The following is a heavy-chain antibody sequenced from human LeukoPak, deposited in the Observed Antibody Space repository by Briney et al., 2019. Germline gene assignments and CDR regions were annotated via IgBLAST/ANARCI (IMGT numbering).Heavy chain of an antibody. CDR2: ISSSSSTI. CDR1: GFTFSSYS. J-gene: IGHJ4*02. CDR3: ARYYSSSWYTSFDY. D-gene: IGHD6-13*01. V-gene: IGHV3-48*01. Sequence: GGSLRLSCAASGFTFSSYSMNWVRQAPGKGLEWVSYISSSSSTIHYADSVKGRFTISRDNAKNSLYLQMNSLRAEDTAVYYCARYYSSSWYTSFDYWGQGTLVTVSS.